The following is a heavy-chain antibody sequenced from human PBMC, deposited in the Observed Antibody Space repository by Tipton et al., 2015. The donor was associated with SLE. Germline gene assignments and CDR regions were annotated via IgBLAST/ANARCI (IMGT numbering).Heavy chain of an antibody. CDR2: IYDNGNT. Sequence: TLSLTCTVSADSINSGDNFWSWIRQPAGKGLEWIGRIYDNGNTQYNPSLKSRVTISLDTSKNQFSLRLTSVTAADTAVYYCARHREGIVGFDPWGQGTLVTVSS. CDR3: ARHREGIVGFDP. D-gene: IGHD1-26*01. V-gene: IGHV4-61*02. J-gene: IGHJ5*02. CDR1: ADSINSGDNF.